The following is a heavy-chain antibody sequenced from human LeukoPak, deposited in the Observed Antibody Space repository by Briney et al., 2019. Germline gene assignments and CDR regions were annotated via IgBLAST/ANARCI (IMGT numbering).Heavy chain of an antibody. CDR3: ARDFSFGYYDSSGYSWLNWFDP. CDR1: GYTLTELS. J-gene: IGHJ5*02. Sequence: ASVKVSCKVSGYTLTELSMHWVRQAPGKGLEWMGGFDPEDGETIYAQKFQGRVTMTEDTSTDTAYMELSSLRSEDTAVYYCARDFSFGYYDSSGYSWLNWFDPWGQGTLVTVSS. CDR2: FDPEDGET. V-gene: IGHV1-24*01. D-gene: IGHD3-22*01.